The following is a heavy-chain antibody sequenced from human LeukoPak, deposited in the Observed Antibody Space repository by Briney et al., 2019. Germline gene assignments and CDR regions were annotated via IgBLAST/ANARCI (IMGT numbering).Heavy chain of an antibody. V-gene: IGHV4-59*08. D-gene: IGHD2-15*01. CDR3: ASTYCSGGSCYWALDY. CDR1: GGSISSYY. J-gene: IGHJ4*02. CDR2: IYYSGST. Sequence: KSSETLSLTCTVSGGSISSYYWSWIRQPPGKGLEWIGYIYYSGSTNYNPSFKSRVTISVATSKNQFSLKLSSVTAADTAVYYCASTYCSGGSCYWALDYWGQGTLVTGSS.